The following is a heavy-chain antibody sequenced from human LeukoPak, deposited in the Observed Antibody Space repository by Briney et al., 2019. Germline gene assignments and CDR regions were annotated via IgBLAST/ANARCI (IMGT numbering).Heavy chain of an antibody. Sequence: PSETLSLTCTVSGGSLTGYYWSWIRQPPGKGLEWIAYVYYTGRTLYNPSLESRVTISVDTSKTQISLKLTSVTAADTAVYYCARHGPSGWSFDYWGQGTLVTVSS. CDR1: GGSLTGYY. D-gene: IGHD6-19*01. V-gene: IGHV4-59*08. CDR3: ARHGPSGWSFDY. CDR2: VYYTGRT. J-gene: IGHJ4*02.